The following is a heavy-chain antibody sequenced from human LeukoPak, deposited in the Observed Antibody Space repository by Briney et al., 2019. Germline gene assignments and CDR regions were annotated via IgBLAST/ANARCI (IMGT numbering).Heavy chain of an antibody. CDR3: AKDPNPHYDLSSGYK. CDR2: IGGRGDRT. CDR1: GFTFTEHT. Sequence: GSLRLSCAASGFTFTEHTMTLLRQAAGEGVEWVSIIGGRGDRTYYADSVKGRFLISRDNSKCILYLHMQGLRAEDTAVYYCAKDPNPHYDLSSGYKWGQGTLVTVSS. D-gene: IGHD3-3*01. V-gene: IGHV3-23*01. J-gene: IGHJ4*02.